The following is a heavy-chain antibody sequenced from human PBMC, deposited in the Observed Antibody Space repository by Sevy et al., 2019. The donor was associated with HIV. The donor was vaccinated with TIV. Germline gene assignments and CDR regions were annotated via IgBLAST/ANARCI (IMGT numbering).Heavy chain of an antibody. V-gene: IGHV3-30*18. CDR3: AKDFTGYNGMDV. J-gene: IGHJ6*02. D-gene: IGHD3-9*01. Sequence: GGSLRLSCAVSGIIFTMSGMHWVRQAPGKGLEWVAVIPYDGRNKFYGDSVKGRFTISRDNSKNILYLQMNSLRAEDTAVYYCAKDFTGYNGMDVWGQGTMVTVSS. CDR2: IPYDGRNK. CDR1: GIIFTMSG.